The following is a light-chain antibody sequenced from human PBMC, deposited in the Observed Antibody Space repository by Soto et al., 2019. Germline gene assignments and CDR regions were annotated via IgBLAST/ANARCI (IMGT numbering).Light chain of an antibody. CDR1: QRISNY. CDR3: QQYNSFPLT. Sequence: DIQMTQSPSTLSASVGDRVTITCRASQRISNYLAWYQQKPGKAPRLLIYDAFSLERGVPSSFRGSGSGTEFTLTISSLQPGDFETYYCQQYNSFPLTLGPGTKVDIK. J-gene: IGKJ3*01. V-gene: IGKV1-5*01. CDR2: DAF.